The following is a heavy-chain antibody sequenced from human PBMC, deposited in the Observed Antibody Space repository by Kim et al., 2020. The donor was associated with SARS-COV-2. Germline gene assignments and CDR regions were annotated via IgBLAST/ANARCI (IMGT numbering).Heavy chain of an antibody. Sequence: GGSLRLSCAASGFTFSSYSMNWVRQAPGKGLEWVSSISSSSSYIYYADSVKGRFTISRDNAKNSLYLQMNSLRAEDTAVYYCARPMVRGVYNYYYYYGMDVWGQGTTVTVSS. J-gene: IGHJ6*02. CDR2: ISSSSSYI. CDR1: GFTFSSYS. CDR3: ARPMVRGVYNYYYYYGMDV. D-gene: IGHD3-10*01. V-gene: IGHV3-21*01.